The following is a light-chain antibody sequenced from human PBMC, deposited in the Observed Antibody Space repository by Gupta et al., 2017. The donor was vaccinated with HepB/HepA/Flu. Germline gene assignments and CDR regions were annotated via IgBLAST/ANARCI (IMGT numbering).Light chain of an antibody. Sequence: QVVVTQSPSDSASLGASVKLTCTLSSGHSSYAIAWHQQQPEKGPRYLMKVNSNGSHNKGDGVPNRFSGSSSGAERYLTISSLQSEDEADYYCQTWGTGIQVFGGGTKLTVL. CDR1: SGHSSYA. J-gene: IGLJ2*01. CDR2: VNSNGSH. CDR3: QTWGTGIQV. V-gene: IGLV4-69*01.